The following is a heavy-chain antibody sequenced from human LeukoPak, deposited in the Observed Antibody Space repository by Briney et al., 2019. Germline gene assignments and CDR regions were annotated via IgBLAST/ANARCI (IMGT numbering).Heavy chain of an antibody. CDR3: AKDSLADIDY. J-gene: IGHJ4*02. V-gene: IGHV3-30*02. D-gene: IGHD3-16*01. CDR2: IRHDGSIK. CDR1: GFIFSTYG. Sequence: GGSLRLSCAASGFIFSTYGMYWVRQAPGMGLEWVAFIRHDGSIKNYADSVKGRSTISRDNSKNTLYLQMNSLRAEDTAVYYCAKDSLADIDYWGQGTLVTVSS.